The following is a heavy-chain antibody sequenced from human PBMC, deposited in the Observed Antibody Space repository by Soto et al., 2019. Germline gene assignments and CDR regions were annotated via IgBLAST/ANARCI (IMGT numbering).Heavy chain of an antibody. CDR3: ARDPSHLCANSSSPALDL. J-gene: IGHJ3*01. CDR1: GDSISTARYY. CDR2: IYSSVDT. V-gene: IGHV4-31*03. D-gene: IGHD6-6*01. Sequence: QVQLQESGPGLVKPSQTLSLTCTVSGDSISTARYYWNWIRQHPGKGLEWIGYIYSSVDTSYNPSLHSRVFISVETSLTQFSLRLSGVTAADTAVYYCARDPSHLCANSSSPALDLWGQGTMLTVSS.